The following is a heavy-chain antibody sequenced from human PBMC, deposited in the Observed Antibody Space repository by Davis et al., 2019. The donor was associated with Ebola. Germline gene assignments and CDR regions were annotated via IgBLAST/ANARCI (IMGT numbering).Heavy chain of an antibody. CDR1: GYSFTSYW. CDR2: IIPVFRTA. CDR3: AHLGPQRYCSGGGCHGYLDY. D-gene: IGHD2-15*01. V-gene: IGHV1-69*01. Sequence: GGSLRLSCKGSGYSFTSYWIGWVRQAPGQGLEWMGGIIPVFRTASYAQKFQGRVTITADESTRTAYMELDGLISEDTAVYYCAHLGPQRYCSGGGCHGYLDYWGQGTLVTVSS. J-gene: IGHJ4*02.